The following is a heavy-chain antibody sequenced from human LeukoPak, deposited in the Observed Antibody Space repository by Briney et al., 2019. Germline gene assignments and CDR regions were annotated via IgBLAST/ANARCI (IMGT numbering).Heavy chain of an antibody. D-gene: IGHD5/OR15-5a*01. J-gene: IGHJ4*02. CDR1: GVTVSSSY. V-gene: IGHV3-53*01. CDR3: ARGSFYPAKPFDD. CDR2: IYAGCST. Sequence: GGSLRLSRAASGVTVSSSYMSLVRPAPGKGLEWVSVIYAGCSTYYADSVKCRFTTSRASSKNTLYLKMNSLGAEDTAVCYCARGSFYPAKPFDDWGQGTLVTASS.